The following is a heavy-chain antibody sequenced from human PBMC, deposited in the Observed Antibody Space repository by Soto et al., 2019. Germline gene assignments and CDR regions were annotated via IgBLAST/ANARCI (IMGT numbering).Heavy chain of an antibody. Sequence: QVQLVQSGAEVKKPGASVKVSCKASGDTFTDYYIHWVRQAPGQGLEWMGTVNPSGGHTTYAQHFLGRMTXTXXXSXCTLYMELTSLTSEDTAVYYWARGGHVVVVTAALDYWGQGTLVTVSS. CDR3: ARGGHVVVVTAALDY. CDR1: GDTFTDYY. D-gene: IGHD2-21*02. V-gene: IGHV1-46*01. J-gene: IGHJ4*02. CDR2: VNPSGGHT.